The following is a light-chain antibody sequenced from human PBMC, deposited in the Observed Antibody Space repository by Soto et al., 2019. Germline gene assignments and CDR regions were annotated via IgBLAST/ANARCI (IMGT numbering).Light chain of an antibody. CDR1: TSDVGGYNY. CDR2: DVS. V-gene: IGLV2-11*01. J-gene: IGLJ3*02. Sequence: QSALTQPRSVSASPGQSVTISCTGTTSDVGGYNYVSWYRQHPGQAPKLMIYDVSKRPSGVPDRFSGSKSGNTASLTISGLQAEDEDDYYCCSYAGSYTWVFGGGTKLTVL. CDR3: CSYAGSYTWV.